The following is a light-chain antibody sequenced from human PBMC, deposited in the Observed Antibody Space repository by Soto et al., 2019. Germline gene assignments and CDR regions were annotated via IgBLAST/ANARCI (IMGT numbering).Light chain of an antibody. J-gene: IGLJ3*02. CDR1: SSDVGGSNF. Sequence: QSALTQPPSASGSPGQSVTISCTGTSSDVGGSNFVSWYQQYPGKAPKLMIYEVSKRPSGVPDRFSGSKSGNTASLTVSGLQAEDEADCYCSSYAGSNTVVFGGGTKLTVL. CDR2: EVS. CDR3: SSYAGSNTVV. V-gene: IGLV2-8*01.